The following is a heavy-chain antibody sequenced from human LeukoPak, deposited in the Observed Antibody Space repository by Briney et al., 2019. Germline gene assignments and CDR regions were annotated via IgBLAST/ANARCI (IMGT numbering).Heavy chain of an antibody. D-gene: IGHD3-3*01. CDR2: IKQDGSEK. Sequence: PGGSLRLSCAASGFTFSSYWMSWVRQAPGKGLEWVANIKQDGSEKYYVDSVKGRFTISRDNAKNSLYLQMNSLRAEDTAVYYCAREMGVWVTYYDFWSGYPAMDVWGKGTTVTVSS. J-gene: IGHJ6*04. CDR3: AREMGVWVTYYDFWSGYPAMDV. CDR1: GFTFSSYW. V-gene: IGHV3-7*01.